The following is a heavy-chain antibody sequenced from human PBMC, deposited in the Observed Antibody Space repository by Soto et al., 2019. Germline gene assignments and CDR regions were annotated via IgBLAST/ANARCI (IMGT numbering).Heavy chain of an antibody. CDR3: AREGSCSSTSCYYPPGATVTNDAFDI. J-gene: IGHJ3*02. CDR1: GFTFSDYY. V-gene: IGHV3-11*01. Sequence: QVQLVESGGGLVKPGGSLRLSCAASGFTFSDYYMSWIRQAPGKGLEWVSYISSSGSTIYYADSVKGRFTISRDNAKNSLYLQMNSLRAEDTAVYYCAREGSCSSTSCYYPPGATVTNDAFDIWGQGTMVTVSS. CDR2: ISSSGSTI. D-gene: IGHD2-2*01.